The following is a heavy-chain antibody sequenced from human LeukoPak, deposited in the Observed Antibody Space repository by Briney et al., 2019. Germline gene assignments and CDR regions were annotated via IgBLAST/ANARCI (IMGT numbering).Heavy chain of an antibody. V-gene: IGHV4-4*07. J-gene: IGHJ4*02. CDR1: GCSITSYY. D-gene: IGHD1-7*01. CDR2: IYTSGST. CDR3: AREGLELLSFDY. Sequence: PSETLSLTCTGSGCSITSYYWSWIRQPAGKGLEWIGRIYTSGSTNYNPSLKSRVTMSVDTSKNQFSLKLSSVTAADTAVYYCAREGLELLSFDYWGQGTLVTVSS.